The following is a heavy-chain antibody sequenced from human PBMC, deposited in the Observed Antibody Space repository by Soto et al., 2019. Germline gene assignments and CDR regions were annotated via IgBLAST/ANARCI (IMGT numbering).Heavy chain of an antibody. V-gene: IGHV3-33*01. D-gene: IGHD6-19*01. CDR3: AREGAVAGSQDF. Sequence: QVQLVESGGGVVQPGKSLRLSCAASGFIFSDYGIHWVRQATGKGLEWVALIWYDGSKKYYADSVKGRFTVSRDNINSTLYLDMNSLRVEDSAVYYCAREGAVAGSQDFWGQGTLVTVSS. J-gene: IGHJ4*02. CDR1: GFIFSDYG. CDR2: IWYDGSKK.